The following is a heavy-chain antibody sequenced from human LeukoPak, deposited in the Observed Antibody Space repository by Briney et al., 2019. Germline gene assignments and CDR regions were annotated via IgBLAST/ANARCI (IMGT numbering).Heavy chain of an antibody. CDR2: ISYDGTVK. CDR3: ARDRSEHYSTGY. V-gene: IGHV3-30-3*01. CDR1: GFTFRSYA. J-gene: IGHJ4*02. Sequence: AGGSLRLSCAASGFTFRSYAIHWVRQAPGKGLEWVAFISYDGTVKYYADSVKGRFSISRDNSKNTLSLQMNSLRGDDTAVYYCARDRSEHYSTGYWGQGTLVTVAS. D-gene: IGHD3-10*01.